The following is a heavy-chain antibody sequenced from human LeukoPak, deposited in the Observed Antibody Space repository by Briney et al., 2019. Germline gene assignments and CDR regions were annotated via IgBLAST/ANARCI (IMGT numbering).Heavy chain of an antibody. Sequence: PSETLSLTCTVSGGSISGYYWSWIRQPAGKGLEWIGRISTSGSPKYDPSLKSRVTMSVDTSKSQFSLRLSSVTAADTAVYYCAREGRSSTPGYWGQGSLVTVSS. CDR3: AREGRSSTPGY. CDR2: ISTSGSP. CDR1: GGSISGYY. V-gene: IGHV4-4*07. D-gene: IGHD2-15*01. J-gene: IGHJ4*02.